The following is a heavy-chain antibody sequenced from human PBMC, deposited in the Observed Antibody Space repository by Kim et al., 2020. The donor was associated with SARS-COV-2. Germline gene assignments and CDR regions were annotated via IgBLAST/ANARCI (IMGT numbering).Heavy chain of an antibody. CDR3: ARTGEKSSGWYHRGGNWFDP. J-gene: IGHJ5*02. Sequence: SETLSLTCTVSGGSISSSSYYWGWIRQPPGKGLEWIGSIYYSGSTYYNPSLKSRVTISVDTSKNQFSLKLSSVTAADTAVYYCARTGEKSSGWYHRGGNWFDPWGQGTLVTVSS. CDR2: IYYSGST. D-gene: IGHD6-19*01. CDR1: GGSISSSSYY. V-gene: IGHV4-39*01.